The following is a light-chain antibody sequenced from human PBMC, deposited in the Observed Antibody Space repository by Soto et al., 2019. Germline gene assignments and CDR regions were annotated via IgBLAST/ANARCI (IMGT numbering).Light chain of an antibody. CDR1: QSVSSNY. CDR2: GAS. CDR3: QQYGKSRFI. J-gene: IGKJ3*01. Sequence: EIVLTQSPGTLSLSPGERATLSCRASQSVSSNYLAWYQQKPGQAPRLIIYGASNRATGIPDRFSGSGSGTDFTITISRLKPEDFAVYYCQQYGKSRFIFGPGTKVDIK. V-gene: IGKV3-20*01.